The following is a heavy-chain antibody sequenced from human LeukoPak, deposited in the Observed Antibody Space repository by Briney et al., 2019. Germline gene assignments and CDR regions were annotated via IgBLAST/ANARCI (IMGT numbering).Heavy chain of an antibody. CDR2: INPSGGST. D-gene: IGHD4-17*01. CDR1: GYIFTSYY. CDR3: ARDPGDYATDPRYYGMDV. Sequence: ASVKVSCKASGYIFTSYYIHWVRQAPGQGLEWMGIINPSGGSTSYEQKFQGRVTMTRDTSTSTVYMELSSLRSEDTAVYYCARDPGDYATDPRYYGMDVWGQGTTVTVSS. V-gene: IGHV1-46*01. J-gene: IGHJ6*02.